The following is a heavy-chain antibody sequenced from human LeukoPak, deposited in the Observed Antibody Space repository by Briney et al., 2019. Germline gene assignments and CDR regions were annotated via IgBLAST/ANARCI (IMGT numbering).Heavy chain of an antibody. V-gene: IGHV4-39*07. D-gene: IGHD2-2*01. CDR2: IYYSGST. Sequence: PSETLSLTCTVSGGSISSSSYYWGWIRQPPGKGLEWIGSIYYSGSTYYNPSLKSRVTISVDTSKNQFSLKLSSVTAADTAVYYCARTYHGVKGYYYYYYMDVWGKGTTVTVSS. CDR3: ARTYHGVKGYYYYYYMDV. CDR1: GGSISSSSYY. J-gene: IGHJ6*03.